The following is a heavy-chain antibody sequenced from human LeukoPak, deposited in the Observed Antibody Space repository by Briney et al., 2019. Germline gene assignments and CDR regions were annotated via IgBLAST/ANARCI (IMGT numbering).Heavy chain of an antibody. J-gene: IGHJ3*02. CDR3: ARDDKNAYDAFDI. CDR1: GYTFTGYY. V-gene: IGHV1-2*02. D-gene: IGHD2-21*01. Sequence: GASVKASCKASGYTFTGYYMHWVRQAPGQGLEWMEWINPNSGGTNYAQKFQGRVTMTRDTSISTAYMELSRLRSDDTAVYYCARDDKNAYDAFDIWGQGTMVTVSS. CDR2: INPNSGGT.